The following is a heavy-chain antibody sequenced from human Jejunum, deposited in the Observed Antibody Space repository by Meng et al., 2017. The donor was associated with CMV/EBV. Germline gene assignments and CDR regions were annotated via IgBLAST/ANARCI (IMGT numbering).Heavy chain of an antibody. J-gene: IGHJ4*02. D-gene: IGHD1-7*01. V-gene: IGHV4-4*07. CDR1: GDSISKYY. CDR2: VYTGNSA. CDR3: ARDLLGITGASV. Sequence: QVQSTGAAPGRRKPYKPLSFNCIVSGDSISKYYGSGFRHTAGKTLEWIGRVYTGNSAHYNPSLKSRVTMSLDTSKNQFSLKLTSVTAADTAFYYCARDLLGITGASVWGPGTLVTVSS.